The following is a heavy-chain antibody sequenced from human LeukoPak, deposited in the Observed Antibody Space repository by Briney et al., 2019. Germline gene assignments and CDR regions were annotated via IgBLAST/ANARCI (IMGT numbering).Heavy chain of an antibody. Sequence: SETLSLTCAVYGGSFSGYYWSWIRQPPGKGLEWIGEINHSGSTNYNPSLKSRVTISVDTSKNQFSLKLSSVTAADTAVYYCARVGVDTAMVTEYYFDYRGQGTLVTVSS. CDR2: INHSGST. CDR1: GGSFSGYY. J-gene: IGHJ4*02. V-gene: IGHV4-34*01. D-gene: IGHD5-18*01. CDR3: ARVGVDTAMVTEYYFDY.